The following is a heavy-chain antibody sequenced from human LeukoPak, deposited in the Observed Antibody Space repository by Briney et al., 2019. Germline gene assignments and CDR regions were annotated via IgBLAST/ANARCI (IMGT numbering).Heavy chain of an antibody. CDR1: GYTFTFYA. J-gene: IGHJ4*02. CDR2: INAGNGDT. Sequence: ASVKVSCKASGYTFTFYAIHWMRQAPGQRLEWMGWINAGNGDTKYSQKFQDRVTITRDTSANTAYMELSSLRSEDTALYYCARGGAFLYVDYWGQGTLVTVSS. V-gene: IGHV1-3*01. CDR3: ARGGAFLYVDY. D-gene: IGHD1-26*01.